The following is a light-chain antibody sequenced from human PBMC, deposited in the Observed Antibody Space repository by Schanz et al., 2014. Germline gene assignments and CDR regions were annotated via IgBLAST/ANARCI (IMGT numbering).Light chain of an antibody. CDR2: GAS. V-gene: IGKV3-15*01. Sequence: EIVLTQSPATLSVSPGVRATLSCRASQSVRSNLAWYQQKPGQAPRLLIYGASTRATGIPARFSGSGSGTDFTLTISSLQPDDFATYYCHQYNSYSWTFGQGTKVEIK. CDR1: QSVRSN. CDR3: HQYNSYSWT. J-gene: IGKJ1*01.